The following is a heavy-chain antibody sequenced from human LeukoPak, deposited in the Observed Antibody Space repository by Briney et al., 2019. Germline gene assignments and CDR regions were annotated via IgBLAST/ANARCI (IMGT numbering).Heavy chain of an antibody. CDR1: GGSFSGYY. CDR3: ARRKRSGCSSTSCLLNWFDP. J-gene: IGHJ5*02. CDR2: INHSGST. V-gene: IGHV4-34*01. Sequence: PETLSLTCAVYGGSFSGYYWSWIRQPPGKGLERIGEINHSGSTNYNPSLKSRVTISVDTSKNQFSLKLSSVTAADTAVYYCARRKRSGCSSTSCLLNWFDPWGQGTLVTVSS. D-gene: IGHD2-2*01.